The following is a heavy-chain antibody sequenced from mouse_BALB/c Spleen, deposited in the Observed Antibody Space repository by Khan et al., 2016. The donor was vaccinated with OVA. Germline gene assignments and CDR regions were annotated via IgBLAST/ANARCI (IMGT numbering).Heavy chain of an antibody. CDR2: ISSDGDYT. D-gene: IGHD4-1*01. J-gene: IGHJ3*01. CDR3: ATHLTGSFAY. V-gene: IGHV5-6*01. CDR1: GFTFSPYS. Sequence: EVELVESGGDLVKSGGSLKLSCAASGFTFSPYSMSWVRQTPDKRLEWVATISSDGDYTYYPDSVKGRFNNFRDNAKKTLYLQMSSLKSENTAIYYCATHLTGSFAYWGQGTLVTVSA.